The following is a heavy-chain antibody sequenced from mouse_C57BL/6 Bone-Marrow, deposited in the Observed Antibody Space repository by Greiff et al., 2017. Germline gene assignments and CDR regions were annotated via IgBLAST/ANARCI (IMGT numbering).Heavy chain of an antibody. CDR3: ARFNWEEGFYAMDY. V-gene: IGHV5-2*01. J-gene: IGHJ4*01. CDR1: EYEFPSHD. Sequence: EVQRVESGGGLVQPGASLKLSCESNEYEFPSHDMSWVRKTPEKRLELVAAINSDGGSTYYPDTMERRFTISRDNTKKTLYLQMSSLRSEDTALYYCARFNWEEGFYAMDYWGQGTSVTVSS. D-gene: IGHD4-1*02. CDR2: INSDGGST.